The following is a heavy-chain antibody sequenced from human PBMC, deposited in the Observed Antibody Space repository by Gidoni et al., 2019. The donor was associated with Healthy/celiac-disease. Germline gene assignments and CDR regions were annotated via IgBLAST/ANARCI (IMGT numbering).Heavy chain of an antibody. V-gene: IGHV4-30-2*01. D-gene: IGHD4-17*01. Sequence: QLQLQESGSGLVKPSQTLSLTCAVSGGSISSGGYSWSWIRQPPGKGLEWIGYIYHSGSTYYNPSLKSRVTISVDRSKNQFSLKLSSVTAADTAVYYCAINYGDYANPAEYFQHWGQGTLVTVSS. J-gene: IGHJ1*01. CDR3: AINYGDYANPAEYFQH. CDR2: IYHSGST. CDR1: GGSISSGGYS.